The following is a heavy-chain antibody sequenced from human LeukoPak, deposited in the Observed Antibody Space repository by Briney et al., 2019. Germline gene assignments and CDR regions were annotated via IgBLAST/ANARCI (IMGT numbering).Heavy chain of an antibody. Sequence: GGSLRLSCEASGFTFSSYNMNWVRQAPGKRLEWVSSITSSSSYVFYADSVKGRFTISRDNAKNSLYLQMNSLRAEDTAVYYCAKGGSRGTYYFDYWGQGTLVTVSS. V-gene: IGHV3-21*01. CDR1: GFTFSSYN. CDR3: AKGGSRGTYYFDY. D-gene: IGHD3-16*01. J-gene: IGHJ4*02. CDR2: ITSSSSYV.